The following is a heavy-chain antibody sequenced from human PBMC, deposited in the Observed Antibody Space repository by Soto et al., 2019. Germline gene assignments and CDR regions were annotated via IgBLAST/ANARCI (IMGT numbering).Heavy chain of an antibody. V-gene: IGHV4-39*01. D-gene: IGHD2-2*01. CDR2: IYYSGST. CDR3: ARHVYCSGTSCYEGDDAFDI. CDR1: GGSISSSSYY. J-gene: IGHJ3*02. Sequence: SETLSLTCIVSGGSISSSSYYWGWIRQPPGKGLEWIGSIYYSGSTYYNPSLKSRVTISVDTSKNQFSLKLSSVTAADTAVYYCARHVYCSGTSCYEGDDAFDIWGQGTMVTVS.